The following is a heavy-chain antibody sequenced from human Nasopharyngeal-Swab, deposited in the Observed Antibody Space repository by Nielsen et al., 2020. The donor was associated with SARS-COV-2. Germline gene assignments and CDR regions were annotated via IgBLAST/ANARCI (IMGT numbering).Heavy chain of an antibody. V-gene: IGHV3-23*01. D-gene: IGHD6-19*01. CDR2: ISGSGGST. CDR3: AKWAKYSSGWATGYY. J-gene: IGHJ4*02. CDR1: GFTFSSYA. Sequence: GESLKISCAASGFTFSSYAMSWVRQAPGKGLEWVSAISGSGGSTYYADSVKGRFTISRDNSKNTLHLQMNSLRAEDTAVYYCAKWAKYSSGWATGYYWGQGTLVTVSS.